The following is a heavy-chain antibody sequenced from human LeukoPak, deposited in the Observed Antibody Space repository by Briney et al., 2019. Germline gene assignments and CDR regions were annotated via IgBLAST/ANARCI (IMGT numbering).Heavy chain of an antibody. V-gene: IGHV1-2*02. CDR2: INPNSGGT. J-gene: IGHJ4*02. Sequence: ASVKVSCKASGYTFTGYYMHWVRQAPGQGLEWMGWINPNSGGTNYAQKFQGRVTMTRDTSISTAYMELSRLRSDDTAVYYCARDRNYYDSSGYYNYWGQGTLVNVSS. CDR1: GYTFTGYY. D-gene: IGHD3-22*01. CDR3: ARDRNYYDSSGYYNY.